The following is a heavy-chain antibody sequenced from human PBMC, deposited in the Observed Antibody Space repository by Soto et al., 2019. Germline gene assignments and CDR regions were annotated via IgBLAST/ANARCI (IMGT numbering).Heavy chain of an antibody. J-gene: IGHJ6*02. D-gene: IGHD3-16*01. CDR3: ARGLGGRMDD. CDR2: IIPSLGET. Sequence: QVQLVQSGAEVKKPGSAERVSCKASGTIFSSYTISWVRQAPGQGLEWMGRIIPSLGETHSAQKFQGRVTLTADKSTNTAYMELNSLRLEDTALYYCARGLGGRMDDWGQGTTVTVSS. CDR1: GTIFSSYT. V-gene: IGHV1-69*08.